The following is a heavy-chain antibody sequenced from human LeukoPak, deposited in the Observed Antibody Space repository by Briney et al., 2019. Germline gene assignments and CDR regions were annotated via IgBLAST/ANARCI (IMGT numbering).Heavy chain of an antibody. CDR1: GIIFSNYW. CDR3: ARVEDYDFWSGYYNYYYYMDV. Sequence: GSLRLSCAASGIIFSNYWMHWVRQAPGKGLVWVSRINRDGSSTSYADSVKGRFTISRDNAKNTLYLQMNSLRAEDTAVYYCARVEDYDFWSGYYNYYYYMDVWGKGTTVTVSS. D-gene: IGHD3-3*01. J-gene: IGHJ6*03. V-gene: IGHV3-74*01. CDR2: INRDGSST.